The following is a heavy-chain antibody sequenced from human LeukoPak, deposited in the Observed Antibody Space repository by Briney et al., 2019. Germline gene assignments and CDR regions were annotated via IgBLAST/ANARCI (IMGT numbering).Heavy chain of an antibody. CDR3: AKGGGVVVGPTFPYYFDY. J-gene: IGHJ4*02. V-gene: IGHV3-23*01. Sequence: PGGSLRLSCAASGFTFSSYAMSWVRRAPGKGLEWVSSISDRGSATYYADSVKGRFTISRDNSKNTLYLQTNSLRAEDTAAYYCAKGGGVVVGPTFPYYFDYWGQGTLVTVSS. CDR2: ISDRGSAT. D-gene: IGHD1-26*01. CDR1: GFTFSSYA.